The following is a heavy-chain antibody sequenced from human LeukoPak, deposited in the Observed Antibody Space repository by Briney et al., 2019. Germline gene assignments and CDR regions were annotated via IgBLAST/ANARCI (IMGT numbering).Heavy chain of an antibody. V-gene: IGHV5-51*01. CDR3: TIRAYSYEYFDF. CDR2: IYPGDSDT. J-gene: IGHJ4*02. Sequence: KVSCKASGYTFTNSWIGWVRQTPGKGLEWMGSIYPGDSDTRYSPSFQGQVTISVDKSISTAYLQWSSLKASNTAMYYCTIRAYSYEYFDFWGQGTLVTVSS. D-gene: IGHD5-18*01. CDR1: GYTFTNSW.